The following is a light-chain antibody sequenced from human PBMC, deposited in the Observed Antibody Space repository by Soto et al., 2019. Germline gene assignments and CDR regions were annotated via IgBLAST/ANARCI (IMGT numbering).Light chain of an antibody. V-gene: IGKV3-20*01. CDR3: QHYGNSPPSVT. Sequence: TQSPTTLSASVGDRVTITCRASQSIGSYLVWYQQKPGQAPRLLIYGASSRATGIPDRFSGSGSGTDFTLTINRLEPEDFAVYYCQHYGNSPPSVTFGPGTKVDIK. J-gene: IGKJ3*01. CDR2: GAS. CDR1: QSIGSY.